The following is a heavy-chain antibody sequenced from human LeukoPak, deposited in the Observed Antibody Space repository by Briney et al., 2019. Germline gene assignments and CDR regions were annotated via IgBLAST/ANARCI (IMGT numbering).Heavy chain of an antibody. Sequence: PSETLSLTCAVSGGSVTSNSYYWGWIRQPPGNGLEWMGNIYYSATYYNPSLKSRVTLSVDTSKSLFSLKLTSMTAADTAVYYCAATEYYDILTGLYVGFDPWGQGILVTVSS. J-gene: IGHJ5*02. V-gene: IGHV4-39*01. D-gene: IGHD3-9*01. CDR2: IYYSAT. CDR3: AATEYYDILTGLYVGFDP. CDR1: GGSVTSNSYY.